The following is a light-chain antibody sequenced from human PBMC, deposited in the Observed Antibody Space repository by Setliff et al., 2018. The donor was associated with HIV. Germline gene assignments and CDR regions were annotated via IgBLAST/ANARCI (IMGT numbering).Light chain of an antibody. CDR2: EVS. CDR3: CSYAGSSTYV. V-gene: IGLV2-23*02. J-gene: IGLJ1*01. CDR1: SSDVGSYNL. Sequence: QSAMTQPASVSGSPGQSITLSCTGTSSDVGSYNLVSWYQHHPGKAPKLMIYEVSQRPSGVSNRFSGSKSGNTASLTISGLQAEDEADYYCCSYAGSSTYVFGTGTKVTVL.